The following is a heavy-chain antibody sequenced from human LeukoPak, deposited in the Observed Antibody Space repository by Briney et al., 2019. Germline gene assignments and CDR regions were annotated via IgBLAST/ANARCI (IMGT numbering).Heavy chain of an antibody. J-gene: IGHJ4*02. CDR1: GGSITKYY. Sequence: SETLSLTRTVSGGSITKYYWSWVRQPPGKELECVGYVYYSGNPEYNPSIKSRVTISIDTSKNQFSLKLSSVTAADTAVYYCARDQYSGRFDYWGQGTLVTVSS. D-gene: IGHD1-26*01. V-gene: IGHV4-59*01. CDR3: ARDQYSGRFDY. CDR2: VYYSGNP.